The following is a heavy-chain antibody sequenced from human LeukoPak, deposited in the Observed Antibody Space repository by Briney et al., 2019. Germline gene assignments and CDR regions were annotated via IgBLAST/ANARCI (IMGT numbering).Heavy chain of an antibody. Sequence: ASVKVSCEASGYPFNAYFIHWVRQAPGQGLEWMGWINPNSGDTKFAQKFQGSVTMTRDTSINTAYMELSRLRSDDTGVYYCARGALHAGSYHDPWGQGTLVTVSS. CDR1: GYPFNAYF. D-gene: IGHD1-26*01. V-gene: IGHV1-2*04. CDR3: ARGALHAGSYHDP. CDR2: INPNSGDT. J-gene: IGHJ5*02.